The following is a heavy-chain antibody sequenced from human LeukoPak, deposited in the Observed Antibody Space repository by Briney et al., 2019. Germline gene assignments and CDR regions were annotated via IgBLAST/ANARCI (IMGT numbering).Heavy chain of an antibody. CDR3: ARGVPMGYYDFWSGYYTTSAVNFDY. Sequence: SETLSLTCAVSGGSISSGGYSWSWIRQPPGKGLEWIGYIYYSGSTYYNPSLKSRVTISVDTSKNQFSLKLSSVTAADTAVYYCARGVPMGYYDFWSGYYTTSAVNFDYWGQGTLVTVSS. CDR2: IYYSGST. J-gene: IGHJ4*02. V-gene: IGHV4-30-4*07. D-gene: IGHD3-3*01. CDR1: GGSISSGGYS.